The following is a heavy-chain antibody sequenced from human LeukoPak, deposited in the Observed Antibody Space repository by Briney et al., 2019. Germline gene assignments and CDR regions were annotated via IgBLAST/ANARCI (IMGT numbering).Heavy chain of an antibody. Sequence: SETLSLTCTVSGGSISSYYWSWIRQPPGKGLEYIGDIYYRGSTNYNPSLKSRVTMSLEMSKNQFSLKLSSVTAAGTAVYYCARHIAARLASGYYYYMDVWGKGTTVTVSS. D-gene: IGHD6-6*01. CDR1: GGSISSYY. V-gene: IGHV4-59*01. CDR2: IYYRGST. CDR3: ARHIAARLASGYYYYMDV. J-gene: IGHJ6*03.